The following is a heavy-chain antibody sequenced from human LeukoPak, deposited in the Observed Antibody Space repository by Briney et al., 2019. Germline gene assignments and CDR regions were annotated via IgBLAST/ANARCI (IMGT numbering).Heavy chain of an antibody. V-gene: IGHV4-4*07. CDR3: ARGFQGVYDY. Sequence: SETLSLTCTVSGGSISSYYWTWIRQPAGKGLEWVGRLFDTRKTYYNPSLTNRVTMSIDMSRNQFSLRMTSVTAADTAVYYCARGFQGVYDYWGQGALVIVSS. CDR1: GGSISSYY. CDR2: LFDTRKT. D-gene: IGHD2-21*01. J-gene: IGHJ4*02.